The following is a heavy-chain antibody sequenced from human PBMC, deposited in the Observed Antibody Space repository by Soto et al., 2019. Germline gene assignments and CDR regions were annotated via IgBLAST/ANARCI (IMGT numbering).Heavy chain of an antibody. J-gene: IGHJ6*03. CDR3: ARDRVPGYDFWSGYYYYYYMDV. CDR2: ISAYNGNT. D-gene: IGHD3-3*01. Sequence: QVQLVQSGAEVKKPGASVKVSCKASGYTFTSYGISWVRQAPGQGLEWMGWISAYNGNTNYAQKLQGRVTMTTDTSTSTAYRERRSLRSDDTAVYYCARDRVPGYDFWSGYYYYYYMDVWGKGTTVTVSS. CDR1: GYTFTSYG. V-gene: IGHV1-18*01.